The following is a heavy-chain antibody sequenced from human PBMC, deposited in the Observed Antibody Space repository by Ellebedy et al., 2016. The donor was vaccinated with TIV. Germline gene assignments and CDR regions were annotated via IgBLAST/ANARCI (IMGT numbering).Heavy chain of an antibody. CDR2: IYHSGST. CDR3: ATSTNSGYDLSLGFDY. D-gene: IGHD5-12*01. J-gene: IGHJ4*02. CDR1: GGSITSSNW. V-gene: IGHV4-4*02. Sequence: MPSETLSLTCAVSGGSITSSNWWSWVRQPQGKGLEWIGEIYHSGSTNYSPSLKSRVTISVDKSKSQFSLKLNSVTAADTAVYYCATSTNSGYDLSLGFDYWGQGTLVTVSS.